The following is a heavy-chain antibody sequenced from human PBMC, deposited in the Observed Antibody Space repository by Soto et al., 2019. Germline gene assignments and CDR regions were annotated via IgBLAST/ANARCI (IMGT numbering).Heavy chain of an antibody. D-gene: IGHD2-8*01. V-gene: IGHV3-23*01. CDR2: ISGWGEAT. CDR1: GLNFGSFG. Sequence: EVHLLQSGGDLVKPGGSLRLSCAASGLNFGSFGASWFRQAPGKGLEWISGISGWGEATFYGGSVKGRFTISRDNAKNTVYLQMNSVRVEDTAIYFCAKALRPMYPIDAFDIWGQGTAVSVSS. CDR3: AKALRPMYPIDAFDI. J-gene: IGHJ3*02.